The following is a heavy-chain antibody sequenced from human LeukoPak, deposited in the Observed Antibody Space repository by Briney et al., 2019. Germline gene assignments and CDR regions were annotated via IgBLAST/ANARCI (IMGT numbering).Heavy chain of an antibody. CDR2: IYYSGST. Sequence: SETLSLTCTVSGGSISSYHWSWIRQPPGKGLEWIGYIYYSGSTNYNPSLKSRVTISLDTSKNQFSLNVSSVTAADTAVYYCARHSSGYLSYFDYWGQGTLVPVSS. V-gene: IGHV4-59*08. D-gene: IGHD3-22*01. CDR3: ARHSSGYLSYFDY. J-gene: IGHJ4*02. CDR1: GGSISSYH.